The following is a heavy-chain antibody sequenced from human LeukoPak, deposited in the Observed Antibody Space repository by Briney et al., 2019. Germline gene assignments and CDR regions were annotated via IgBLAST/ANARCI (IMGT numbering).Heavy chain of an antibody. CDR2: ISSSSSYI. J-gene: IGHJ6*04. D-gene: IGHD4-17*01. CDR1: GFTFSSYS. Sequence: GGSLRLSCAASGFTFSSYSMNWVRQAPGKGLEWVSSISSSSSYIYYADSVKGRFTISRDNAKNSLYLQMNSLRAEDTAVYYCARENTVTRTSYYYYGMDVWGKGTTVTVSS. CDR3: ARENTVTRTSYYYYGMDV. V-gene: IGHV3-21*01.